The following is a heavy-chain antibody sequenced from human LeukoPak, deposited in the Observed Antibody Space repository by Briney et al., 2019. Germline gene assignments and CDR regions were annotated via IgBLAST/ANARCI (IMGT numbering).Heavy chain of an antibody. CDR2: ISAYNGNT. CDR1: GYTLTSYG. V-gene: IGHV1-18*01. D-gene: IGHD3-10*02. Sequence: ASVKVSCKASGYTLTSYGISWVRQAPGQGLEWMGWISAYNGNTNYAQKLQGRVTMTTDTSTSTAYMELRSLRSDDTAVYYCARVSSGTTCLDYWGQGTLVTVSS. J-gene: IGHJ4*02. CDR3: ARVSSGTTCLDY.